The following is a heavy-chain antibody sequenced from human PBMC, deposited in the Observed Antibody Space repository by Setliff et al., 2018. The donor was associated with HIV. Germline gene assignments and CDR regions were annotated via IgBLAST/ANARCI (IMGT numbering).Heavy chain of an antibody. CDR1: GGSISSSSYY. CDR3: TRQWAVTVHSFDS. V-gene: IGHV4-39*01. J-gene: IGHJ4*02. CDR2: IYYRGNT. Sequence: SETLSLTCNVSGGSISSSSYYWGWIRQPPGKRLEWIGSIYYRGNTYYNPSLKSRVTISVDPSKNQFSRKLSSVTAADTAVYYCTRQWAVTVHSFDSWGPGALVTVSS. D-gene: IGHD6-19*01.